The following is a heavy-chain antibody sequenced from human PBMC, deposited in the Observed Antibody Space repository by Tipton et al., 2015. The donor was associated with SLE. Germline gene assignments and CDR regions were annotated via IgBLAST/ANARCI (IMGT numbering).Heavy chain of an antibody. D-gene: IGHD3-3*01. CDR3: ARVLGVVKSYYMDV. CDR1: GGSINSYNW. J-gene: IGHJ6*03. CDR2: IYHSGST. Sequence: TLSLTCAVSGGSINSYNWWTWVRQPPGKGLEWIGEIYHSGSTNYNPSLKSRVTVSVDKSKNQISLRLTSVTAADTAMYYCARVLGVVKSYYMDVWGKGTTVTVSS. V-gene: IGHV4-4*02.